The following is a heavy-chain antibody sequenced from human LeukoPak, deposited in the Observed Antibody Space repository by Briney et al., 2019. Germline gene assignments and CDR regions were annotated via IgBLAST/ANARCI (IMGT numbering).Heavy chain of an antibody. Sequence: PSQTLSLTCTVSGGSISSGGYYWSWIRQHPGKGLEWIGYIYYSGSTYYNPSLKSRVTISVDTSKNQFSLKLSSVTAADTAVYYCARDGKTSHYYDSSGRLDAFDIWGQGTMVTVSS. CDR2: IYYSGST. V-gene: IGHV4-31*03. CDR3: ARDGKTSHYYDSSGRLDAFDI. J-gene: IGHJ3*02. D-gene: IGHD3-22*01. CDR1: GGSISSGGYY.